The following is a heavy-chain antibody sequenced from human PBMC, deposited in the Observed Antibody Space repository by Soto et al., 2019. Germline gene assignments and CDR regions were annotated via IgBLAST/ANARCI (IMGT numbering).Heavy chain of an antibody. Sequence: EVQLLESGGDLVQPGGSLRLSCAASTFTFSNYAMSWVRQAPGKGLEWVSAITGSGGSTYYADSVRGRFTISRDNSKNTLYLHMNSLGAEDTAVYYCAQWLVHDYNGLDVWGQGTTVTVSS. CDR1: TFTFSNYA. CDR2: ITGSGGST. CDR3: AQWLVHDYNGLDV. J-gene: IGHJ6*02. D-gene: IGHD6-19*01. V-gene: IGHV3-23*01.